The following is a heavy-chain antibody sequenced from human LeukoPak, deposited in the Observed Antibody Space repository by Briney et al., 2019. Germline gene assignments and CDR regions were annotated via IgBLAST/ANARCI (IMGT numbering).Heavy chain of an antibody. Sequence: GGSLRLSCAASGFTFRSYWMSWIRQAPGKGLEWVSYISSSGSTIYYADSVKGRFTISRDNAKNSLYLQMNSLRAEDTAVYYCARVPLYYDILTGYYPAYYFDYWGQGTLVTVSS. D-gene: IGHD3-9*01. J-gene: IGHJ4*02. CDR1: GFTFRSYW. CDR3: ARVPLYYDILTGYYPAYYFDY. CDR2: ISSSGSTI. V-gene: IGHV3-11*01.